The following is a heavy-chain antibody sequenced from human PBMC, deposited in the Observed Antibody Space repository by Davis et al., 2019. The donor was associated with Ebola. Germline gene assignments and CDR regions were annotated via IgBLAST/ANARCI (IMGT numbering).Heavy chain of an antibody. CDR3: ARSMIVATWWFDP. CDR1: GGSISSGGYY. D-gene: IGHD3-22*01. J-gene: IGHJ5*02. Sequence: SETLSLTCTVSGGSISSGGYYWSWIRQHPGKGLEWIGYIYYSGSTYYNPSLKSRVTISVDTSKNQFSLKLSSVTAADTAVYYCARSMIVATWWFDPWGQGTLVTVSS. V-gene: IGHV4-31*03. CDR2: IYYSGST.